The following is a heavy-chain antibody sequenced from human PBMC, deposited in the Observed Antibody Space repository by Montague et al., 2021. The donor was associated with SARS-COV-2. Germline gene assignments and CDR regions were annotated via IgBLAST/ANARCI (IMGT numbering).Heavy chain of an antibody. CDR3: AREPRETGSDWYYDFRSGYSLPRGYYYYGMDV. Sequence: SLRLSCAASGFTFSSYAMNWCRQAPAKGQEWGAYISSSGTTIYYVDSVNGRFTISRDNAKNSLYLQMNSLRAEDTAVYYCAREPRETGSDWYYDFRSGYSLPRGYYYYGMDVGGQGISVNGSS. CDR1: GFTFSSYA. D-gene: IGHD3-3*01. CDR2: ISSSGTTI. V-gene: IGHV3-48*03. J-gene: IGHJ6*02.